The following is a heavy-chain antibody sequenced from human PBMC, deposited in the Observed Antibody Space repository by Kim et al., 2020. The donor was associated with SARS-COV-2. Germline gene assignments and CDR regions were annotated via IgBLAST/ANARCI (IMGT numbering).Heavy chain of an antibody. CDR2: IYYSGST. CDR1: GGTISSGGYY. D-gene: IGHD1-20*01. Sequence: SETLSLTCTVSGGTISSGGYYWSWIRQHPGKGLEWIGYIYYSGSTYDNPSLKSRVTISVDTSKNQFSLKLSSVTAADTAVYYWAREKLKYKRPNNWKIWGSWFDPWGQGPLVTVSS. V-gene: IGHV4-31*03. CDR3: AREKLKYKRPNNWKIWGSWFDP. J-gene: IGHJ5*02.